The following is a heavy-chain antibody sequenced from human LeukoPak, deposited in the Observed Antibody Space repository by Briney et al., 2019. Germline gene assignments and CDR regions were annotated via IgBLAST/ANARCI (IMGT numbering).Heavy chain of an antibody. Sequence: SETLSLTCSVSGVSISAYYWSWIRQPAGKGLEWIGRIYPGESIYASENTNYNPSLKSRVSMSGDTSKNQFSLKLSSVTAADTAVYYCARHSRGWYVRGNNWFDPWGQGTLVTVSS. V-gene: IGHV4-4*07. CDR3: ARHSRGWYVRGNNWFDP. J-gene: IGHJ5*02. CDR1: GVSISAYY. CDR2: IYPGESIYASENT. D-gene: IGHD3-16*01.